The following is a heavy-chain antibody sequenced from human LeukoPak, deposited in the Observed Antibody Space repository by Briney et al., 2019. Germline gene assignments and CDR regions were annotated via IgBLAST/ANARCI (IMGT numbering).Heavy chain of an antibody. CDR1: GXTFSNYA. J-gene: IGHJ4*02. Sequence: GGSLRLSCAASGXTFSNYAMRWFRQAPGKGLEWVSSISANAAGTYYADSVKGRFTISRDNSKNTVYLQMNSLRGEDTAVYYCAKDSGNSGWYVDNWGQGTLVTVSS. CDR3: AKDSGNSGWYVDN. CDR2: ISANAAGT. V-gene: IGHV3-23*01. D-gene: IGHD6-19*01.